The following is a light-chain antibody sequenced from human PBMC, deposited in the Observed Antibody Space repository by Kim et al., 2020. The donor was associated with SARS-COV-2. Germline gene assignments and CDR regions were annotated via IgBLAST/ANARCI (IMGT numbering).Light chain of an antibody. V-gene: IGLV1-44*01. J-gene: IGLJ1*01. CDR3: AAWDDSVNGLYV. CDR1: RSNIGSNT. CDR2: SNN. Sequence: QRVTISCSGSRSNIGSNTVNWYQQLPGTAPKLLIYSNNQRPSGVPDRFSGSKSGTSASLAISGLQSEDEADYYCAAWDDSVNGLYVFGTGTKVTVL.